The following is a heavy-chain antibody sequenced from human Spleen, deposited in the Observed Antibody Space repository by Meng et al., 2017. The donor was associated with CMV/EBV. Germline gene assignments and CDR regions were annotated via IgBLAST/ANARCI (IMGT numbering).Heavy chain of an antibody. CDR3: AREGGPAAIGTYFDY. J-gene: IGHJ4*02. CDR2: IIPIFGTA. D-gene: IGHD2-2*02. Sequence: SGGTFSSDAIGWVQQAPGQGLEWMGGIIPIFGTANYAQKFQGRVTIPTDESTSTSYMELSSLRSEDTAVYYCAREGGPAAIGTYFDYWGQGTLVTVSS. CDR1: GGTFSSDA. V-gene: IGHV1-69*05.